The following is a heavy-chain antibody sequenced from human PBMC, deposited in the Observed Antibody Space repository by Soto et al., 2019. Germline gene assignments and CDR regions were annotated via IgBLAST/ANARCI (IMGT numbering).Heavy chain of an antibody. Sequence: QVQLVQSGAEVKRPGASVKVSCKASGYTYTNLDIHWVRQASGQGLEWMGWMNPHSDTGFAQKFQGRVTLTRDTPTSTVYMELTSLRFDDTAVYYCASYQIGEGFTAWGQGTPVTVSS. CDR1: GYTYTNLD. CDR2: MNPHSDT. V-gene: IGHV1-8*01. CDR3: ASYQIGEGFTA. D-gene: IGHD3-16*02. J-gene: IGHJ5*02.